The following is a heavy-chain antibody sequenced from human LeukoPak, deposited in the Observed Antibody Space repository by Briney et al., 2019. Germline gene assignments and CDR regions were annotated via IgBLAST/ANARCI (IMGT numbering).Heavy chain of an antibody. D-gene: IGHD5-18*01. CDR3: AKGGYSYGLDS. J-gene: IGHJ4*02. Sequence: GGSLRLSCAASGFTFSSYGMHWVRQAPGMGPEWLSVIWYDGTDTYYADSVKGRFTISRDNSKNTLYLQMNSLRVEDTAMYYCAKGGYSYGLDSWGQGTLVTVSS. V-gene: IGHV3-33*06. CDR1: GFTFSSYG. CDR2: IWYDGTDT.